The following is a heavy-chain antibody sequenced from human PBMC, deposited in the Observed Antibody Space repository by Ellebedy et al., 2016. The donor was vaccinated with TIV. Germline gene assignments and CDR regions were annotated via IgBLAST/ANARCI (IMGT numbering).Heavy chain of an antibody. CDR3: ARVLRATSGMDV. V-gene: IGHV1-2*02. CDR2: INPDSGGT. D-gene: IGHD4/OR15-4a*01. J-gene: IGHJ6*02. CDR1: GYTFIANY. Sequence: ASVKVSCKASGYTFIANYIHWVRQAPGQGLEWMGWINPDSGGTNFAQRFQGRVTMTRDTSVNTAYMELSRLQSDDTAVYYCARVLRATSGMDVWGQGTTVIVS.